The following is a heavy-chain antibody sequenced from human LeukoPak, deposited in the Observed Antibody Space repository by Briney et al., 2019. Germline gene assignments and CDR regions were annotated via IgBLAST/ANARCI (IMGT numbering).Heavy chain of an antibody. CDR1: GGSFSGYY. V-gene: IGHV4-34*01. D-gene: IGHD2-15*01. J-gene: IGHJ3*02. CDR3: AREGGYCSGGSCYEDAFDI. CDR2: INHSGST. Sequence: SETLPLTCAVYGGSFSGYYWSWIRQPPGKGLEWIGEINHSGSTNYNPSLKSRVTISVDTSKNQFSLKLSSVTAEDTAVYYCAREGGYCSGGSCYEDAFDIWGQGTMVTVSS.